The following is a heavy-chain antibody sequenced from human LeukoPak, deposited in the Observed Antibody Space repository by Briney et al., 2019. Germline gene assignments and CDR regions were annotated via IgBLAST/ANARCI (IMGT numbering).Heavy chain of an antibody. V-gene: IGHV1-69*04. D-gene: IGHD6-19*01. CDR1: GGTFSSYA. CDR3: AREGIAVAGVFDY. J-gene: IGHJ4*02. Sequence: ASVKVSCKASGGTFSSYAISWVRQAPGQGLEWMGRIIPILGIANYAQKFQGRVTITADKSTSTAYMELSSLRSEDTAVYYCAREGIAVAGVFDYWGQGTVVTVSS. CDR2: IIPILGIA.